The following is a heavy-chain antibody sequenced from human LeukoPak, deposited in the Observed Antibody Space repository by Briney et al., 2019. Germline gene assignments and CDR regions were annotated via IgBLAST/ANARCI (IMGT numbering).Heavy chain of an antibody. CDR2: IIPIFGTA. CDR1: GGTFSSYA. D-gene: IGHD3-22*01. J-gene: IGHJ4*02. CDR3: ARWSAEYYYDSSGYFDY. Sequence: SVKVSCKASGGTFSSYAISWVRQAPEQGLEWMGGIIPIFGTANYAQKFQGRVTITTDESTSTAYMELSSLRSEDTAVYYCARWSAEYYYDSSGYFDYWGQGTLVTVSS. V-gene: IGHV1-69*05.